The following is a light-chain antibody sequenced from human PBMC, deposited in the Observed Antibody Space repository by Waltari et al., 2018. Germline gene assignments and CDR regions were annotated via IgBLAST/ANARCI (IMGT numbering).Light chain of an antibody. Sequence: QSALTQPASVSGSPGQSITISCTGTSSDVGGHNYVSWYQQLPGRAPKLLIFQGTKRPSEVSGRFSGSKFADTASLTISGLQPEDEADYYCCSYAGTWLFGGGTKVTVL. CDR1: SSDVGGHNY. V-gene: IGLV2-23*01. CDR3: CSYAGTWL. J-gene: IGLJ3*02. CDR2: QGT.